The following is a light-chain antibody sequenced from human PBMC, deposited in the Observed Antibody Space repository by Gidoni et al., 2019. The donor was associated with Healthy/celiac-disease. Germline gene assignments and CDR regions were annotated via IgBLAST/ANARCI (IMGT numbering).Light chain of an antibody. CDR3: QSYDSSLVV. CDR1: SSNIGAGYD. Sequence: ISCTGSSSNIGAGYDVHWYQQLPGTAPKLLIYGNSNRPSGVPDRFSGSKSGTSASLAITGLQAEDEADYYCQSYDSSLVVFGGGTKLTVL. CDR2: GNS. V-gene: IGLV1-40*01. J-gene: IGLJ2*01.